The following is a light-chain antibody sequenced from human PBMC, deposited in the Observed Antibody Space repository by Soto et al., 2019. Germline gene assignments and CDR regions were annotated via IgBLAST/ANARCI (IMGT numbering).Light chain of an antibody. Sequence: DIQMTQSPSSLSASVGDRVTITCRASQSISNYLNWYQQKPGKAPKLLIYAASSLQSGVPSRFGGSGSGTDFTLTISSLQPEDFATYYCQQTYSTLLTFGGGTKVEIK. CDR1: QSISNY. CDR3: QQTYSTLLT. CDR2: AAS. V-gene: IGKV1-39*01. J-gene: IGKJ4*01.